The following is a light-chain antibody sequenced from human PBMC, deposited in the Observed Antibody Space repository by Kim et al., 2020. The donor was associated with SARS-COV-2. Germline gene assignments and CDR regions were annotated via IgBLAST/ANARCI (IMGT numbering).Light chain of an antibody. J-gene: IGLJ3*02. CDR3: QAWDNSIVV. CDR2: RDD. V-gene: IGLV3-1*01. CDR1: NY. Sequence: NYASWYQQRPGQSPLLVIYRDDKRPSGIPERFSGSPSGNTATLTISGTQPMDEADYYCQAWDNSIVVFGGGTQLTVL.